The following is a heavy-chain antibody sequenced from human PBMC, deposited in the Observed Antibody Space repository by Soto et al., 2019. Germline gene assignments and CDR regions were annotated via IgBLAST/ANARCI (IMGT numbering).Heavy chain of an antibody. CDR1: GFTFSSYA. CDR2: ISGSGGST. J-gene: IGHJ6*02. V-gene: IGHV3-23*01. Sequence: GGSLRLSCAASGFTFSSYAMSWVRQAPGKGLEWVSAISGSGGSTYYADSVKGRFTISRDNSKNTLYLQMNSLRAEDTAVYYCAKGSGGSSSGNGYYYGMDVWGQGTTVTVSS. D-gene: IGHD2-15*01. CDR3: AKGSGGSSSGNGYYYGMDV.